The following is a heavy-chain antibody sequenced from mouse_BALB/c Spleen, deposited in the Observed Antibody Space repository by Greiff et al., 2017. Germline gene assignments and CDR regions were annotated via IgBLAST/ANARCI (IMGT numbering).Heavy chain of an antibody. V-gene: IGHV2-2*02. Sequence: QVQLKQSGPGLVQPSQSLSITCTVSGFSFTSYGVHWVHQSPGKGLEWLGVIWSGGSTDYNAAFISRLSISKDNSKSQVFFKMNSLQANDTAIYYCARKRGNCLYAMDYWGQGTSVTVSS. CDR3: ARKRGNCLYAMDY. CDR2: IWSGGST. D-gene: IGHD2-1*01. CDR1: GFSFTSYG. J-gene: IGHJ4*01.